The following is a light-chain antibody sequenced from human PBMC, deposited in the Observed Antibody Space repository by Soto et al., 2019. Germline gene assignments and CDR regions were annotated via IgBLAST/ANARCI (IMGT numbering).Light chain of an antibody. J-gene: IGKJ2*01. V-gene: IGKV1-39*01. CDR2: AAS. CDR1: QSISSY. Sequence: DIQMTQSPSSLSSSVGDRVTITVRASQSISSYLNWYQQKPGKAPKLLIYAASSLQSGVPSRFSGSGSGTDFTLTISSLQPEDFATYYCQQSYSTPYTFGQGTKVDIK. CDR3: QQSYSTPYT.